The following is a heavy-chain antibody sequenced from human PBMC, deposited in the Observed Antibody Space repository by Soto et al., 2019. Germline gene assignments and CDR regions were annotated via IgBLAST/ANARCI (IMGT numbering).Heavy chain of an antibody. CDR3: AKEVSLGSTVDLGY. CDR2: ISGSGGST. D-gene: IGHD7-27*01. CDR1: GFTFTIFA. V-gene: IGHV3-23*01. Sequence: GGSLRLSCAASGFTFTIFAMSWVRQSPGKGLEWVSTISGSGGSTYYADAVKGRFTISRDNSMGTLYLQMKSLRVEDTAIYYCAKEVSLGSTVDLGYWGQGTLVTVS. J-gene: IGHJ4*02.